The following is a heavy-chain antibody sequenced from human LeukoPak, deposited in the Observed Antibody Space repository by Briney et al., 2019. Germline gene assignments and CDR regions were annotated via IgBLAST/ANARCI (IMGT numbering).Heavy chain of an antibody. Sequence: GGSLRLACEASGSGFTFGNFGMSWVRQAPGKGLEWLSGISGSGYYTYYADSVKGRFTISRDNSKNTVYIQMNSLRAEDTAVYYCAKDGSWGDYYFYFYMDVWGKGTTVTVSS. CDR1: GSGFTFGNFG. J-gene: IGHJ6*03. CDR2: ISGSGYYT. CDR3: AKDGSWGDYYFYFYMDV. D-gene: IGHD3-16*01. V-gene: IGHV3-23*01.